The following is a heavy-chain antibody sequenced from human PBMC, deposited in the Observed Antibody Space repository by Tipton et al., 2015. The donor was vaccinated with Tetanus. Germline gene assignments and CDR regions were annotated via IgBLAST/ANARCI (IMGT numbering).Heavy chain of an antibody. J-gene: IGHJ4*02. D-gene: IGHD6-19*01. CDR1: GDSMSPYY. V-gene: IGHV4-59*01. Sequence: TLSLTCTISGDSMSPYYWGWLRQPPGKGLEWIGYIYYKGSTNYNPSLRSRVTISIDTSSNQFSLKLTSVTPADTAIYYCARGPSYSGAWYPYWGQGAMVTVSP. CDR3: ARGPSYSGAWYPY. CDR2: IYYKGST.